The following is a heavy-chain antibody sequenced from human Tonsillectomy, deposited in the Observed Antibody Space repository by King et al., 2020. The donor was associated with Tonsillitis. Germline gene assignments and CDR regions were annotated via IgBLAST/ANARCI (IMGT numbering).Heavy chain of an antibody. D-gene: IGHD5-12*01. CDR3: ARTYSPFDY. Sequence: QLVQSGGRLVQPGGSLRLSCAASGFTFDNYWMTWVRQAPGKGLEWVANIKQDGSQEDYVDSVKGRFTISRDNAKNSLYLQMNNLRAEDTAVYYCARTYSPFDYWGQGTLVTVSS. J-gene: IGHJ4*02. V-gene: IGHV3-7*01. CDR1: GFTFDNYW. CDR2: IKQDGSQE.